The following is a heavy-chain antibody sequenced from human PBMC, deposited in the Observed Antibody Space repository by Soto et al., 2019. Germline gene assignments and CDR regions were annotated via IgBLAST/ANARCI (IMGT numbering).Heavy chain of an antibody. Sequence: EVQLVESGGGLVKPGGSLRLSCTASGFIFSNARMSWVRQAPGKGLEWVGRIKSKIDGATTDYAAPVKGRFTISRDDSKNTLSLQMNSLKTEDTAVYYCTTPDGGRLWFGEFTQSARVDVWGQGTTVTVSS. J-gene: IGHJ6*02. CDR3: TTPDGGRLWFGEFTQSARVDV. CDR1: GFIFSNAR. CDR2: IKSKIDGATT. D-gene: IGHD3-10*01. V-gene: IGHV3-15*01.